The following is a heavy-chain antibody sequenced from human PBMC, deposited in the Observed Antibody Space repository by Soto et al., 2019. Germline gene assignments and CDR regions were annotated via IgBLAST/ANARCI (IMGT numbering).Heavy chain of an antibody. CDR1: GYTFTNYG. J-gene: IGHJ6*02. V-gene: IGHV1-18*01. CDR2: ISGYNGNT. Sequence: ASVKVSCKASGYTFTNYGITWVRQAPGQGLECMGWISGYNGNTQYAQKVQGRVSMTTDTSTSTAYMELRSLRSDDTAAYYCARVRYSYGVLSPYGMDVWGQGTTVTVSS. CDR3: ARVRYSYGVLSPYGMDV. D-gene: IGHD5-18*01.